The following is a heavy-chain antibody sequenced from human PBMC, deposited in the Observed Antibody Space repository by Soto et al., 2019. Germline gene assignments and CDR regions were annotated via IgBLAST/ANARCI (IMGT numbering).Heavy chain of an antibody. J-gene: IGHJ4*02. CDR2: IDHSGIT. Sequence: TSETLSLTCAVSGASFSGFYWSWIRQSPGKGLEWIGEIDHSGITNHNTALKSRATMSVDTSKNQFYLKLRSVTAADTAVYYCARGVSVTLAVQGGAPDKNYFDSWSQGTLVTVSS. CDR3: ARGVSVTLAVQGGAPDKNYFDS. D-gene: IGHD1-26*01. V-gene: IGHV4-34*04. CDR1: GASFSGFY.